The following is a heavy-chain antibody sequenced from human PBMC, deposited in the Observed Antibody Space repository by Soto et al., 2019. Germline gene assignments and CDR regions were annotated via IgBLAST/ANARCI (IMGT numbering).Heavy chain of an antibody. CDR2: IYHSGNT. CDR3: AGIFGVVTDPYGMDV. J-gene: IGHJ6*02. CDR1: GGSISSSNW. V-gene: IGHV4-4*02. Sequence: PSETLSLTCAVSGGSISSSNWWSWVRQPPGRGLEWIGEIYHSGNTNYNPSLKSRVTISVDKSKNQFSLKLSSVTAADTAVYYCAGIFGVVTDPYGMDVWGQGTTVTVSS. D-gene: IGHD3-3*01.